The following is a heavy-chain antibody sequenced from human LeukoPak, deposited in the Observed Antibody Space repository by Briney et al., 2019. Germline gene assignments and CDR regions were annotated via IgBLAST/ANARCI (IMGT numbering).Heavy chain of an antibody. CDR3: AVMIRGGLTPSDY. Sequence: SETLSLTCTVSGVSISSSNYYWGWIRQPPGKGLEWIGSIYYSGSTYDNPSLKSRVTISVDTSKNRFSLKLSSVTAADTAVYYCAVMIRGGLTPSDYWGQGTLVTVSS. V-gene: IGHV4-39*01. J-gene: IGHJ4*02. CDR2: IYYSGST. CDR1: GVSISSSNYY. D-gene: IGHD3-10*01.